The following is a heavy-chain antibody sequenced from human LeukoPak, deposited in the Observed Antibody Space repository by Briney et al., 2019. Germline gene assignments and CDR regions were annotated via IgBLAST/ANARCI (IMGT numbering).Heavy chain of an antibody. CDR3: AELGITMIGGV. CDR2: ILYDGSMQ. D-gene: IGHD3-10*02. Sequence: GGSLRLSCAASGFTFSSYSMHWVRQAPGKGLEWLAVILYDGSMQYYAESMKGRLTISRDNSRNTVYMQMSSLRTEDTAVYYCAELGITMIGGVWGKGTTVTISS. J-gene: IGHJ6*04. V-gene: IGHV3-30*18. CDR1: GFTFSSYS.